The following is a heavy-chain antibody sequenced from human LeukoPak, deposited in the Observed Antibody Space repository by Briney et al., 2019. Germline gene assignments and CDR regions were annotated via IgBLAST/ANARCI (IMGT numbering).Heavy chain of an antibody. D-gene: IGHD6-6*01. CDR3: ARSSRLELVDDY. J-gene: IGHJ4*02. CDR2: INPNSGGT. Sequence: ASVKVSCKASGYTFTCYYMHWVRQAPGQGREGMGWINPNSGGTNYAQKFQGRVTMTRDTSISTAYMELSRLRSDDTAVYYCARSSRLELVDDYWGQGTLVTVSS. V-gene: IGHV1-2*02. CDR1: GYTFTCYY.